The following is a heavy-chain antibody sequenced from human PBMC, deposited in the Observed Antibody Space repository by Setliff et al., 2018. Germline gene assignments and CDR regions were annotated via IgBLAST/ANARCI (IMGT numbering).Heavy chain of an antibody. CDR1: ANTFIAYY. Sequence: GASVKVSCKASANTFIAYYIHWVRQAPGQGLEWMGIINPGGLTSSSTQKFEGRVTMTRDTSTSTVYMELNSLTSDDTAVYYCARAGLAAAGRKGVFDHWGQGTLVTVS. CDR2: INPGGLTS. CDR3: ARAGLAAAGRKGVFDH. D-gene: IGHD6-25*01. V-gene: IGHV1-46*01. J-gene: IGHJ4*02.